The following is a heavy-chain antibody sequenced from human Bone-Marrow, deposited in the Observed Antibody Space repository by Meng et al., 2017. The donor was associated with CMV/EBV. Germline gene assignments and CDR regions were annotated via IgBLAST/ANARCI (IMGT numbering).Heavy chain of an antibody. D-gene: IGHD1-26*01. CDR2: FSHSGNT. J-gene: IGHJ4*02. Sequence: SETLSLTCAVSGGSITSSNWWSWVRQPPGKGLEWIGEFSHSGNTNYSPSLKSRVTMSLDKSKNHFSLNLSSVTAADTAVYYCAADSGSYPGSDYWGQGTLVTVSS. CDR3: AADSGSYPGSDY. V-gene: IGHV4-4*02. CDR1: GGSITSSNW.